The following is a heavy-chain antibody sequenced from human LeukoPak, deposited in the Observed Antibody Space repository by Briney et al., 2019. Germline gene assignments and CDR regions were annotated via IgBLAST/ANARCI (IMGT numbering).Heavy chain of an antibody. D-gene: IGHD3-9*01. J-gene: IGHJ4*02. V-gene: IGHV5-51*01. CDR3: ARHRDHDTCDY. CDR1: RYRFINYW. Sequence: PGESLKISCKGSRYRFINYWIGWVRQMPGKGVEWKGIIYPRDSDTRYTPSFHGQVTTATDKSISTAYLQWSSLKASDTAMYCCARHRDHDTCDYWGQGTLVTVSS. CDR2: IYPRDSDT.